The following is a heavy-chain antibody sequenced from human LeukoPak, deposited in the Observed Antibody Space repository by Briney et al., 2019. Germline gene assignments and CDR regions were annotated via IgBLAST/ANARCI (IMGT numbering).Heavy chain of an antibody. Sequence: GESLKISCKGSGYSFTSYWIGWVRQMPGKGLEWMGIIYPGDSDTRYSPSFQGQVTISADKSISTAYLQWSSLKASDTAMFYCARSPKNVAYNSGLDYFDFWGQGTPVTVSS. CDR2: IYPGDSDT. CDR1: GYSFTSYW. J-gene: IGHJ4*02. D-gene: IGHD5-12*01. CDR3: ARSPKNVAYNSGLDYFDF. V-gene: IGHV5-51*01.